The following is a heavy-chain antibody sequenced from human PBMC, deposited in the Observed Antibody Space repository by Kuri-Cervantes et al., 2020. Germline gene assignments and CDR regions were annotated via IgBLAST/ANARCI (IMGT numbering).Heavy chain of an antibody. CDR1: GGSISSGGYS. D-gene: IGHD3-22*01. Sequence: SETLSLTCAVSGGSISSGGYSWSWIRQPPGKGLEWIGYIYHSGSTYYNPSLKSRVTISVDTSKNQFSLKLSSATAADTAVYYCARQVYYYDSSGHTEYYFDYWGQGTLVTVSS. CDR3: ARQVYYYDSSGHTEYYFDY. V-gene: IGHV4-30-2*03. CDR2: IYHSGST. J-gene: IGHJ4*02.